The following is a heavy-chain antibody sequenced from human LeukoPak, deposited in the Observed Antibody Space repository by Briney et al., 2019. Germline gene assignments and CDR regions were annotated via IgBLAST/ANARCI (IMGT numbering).Heavy chain of an antibody. J-gene: IGHJ6*02. Sequence: SETLSLTCTVSGGSISSSSYYWGWIRQPPGKGLEWIGSIYYSGSTYYSPSLKSRVTISVDTSKNQFSLKLSSVTAADTAVYYRARLTDCSSTSCYYYYYGMDVWGQGTTVTVSS. D-gene: IGHD2-2*01. CDR1: GGSISSSSYY. CDR2: IYYSGST. V-gene: IGHV4-39*01. CDR3: ARLTDCSSTSCYYYYYGMDV.